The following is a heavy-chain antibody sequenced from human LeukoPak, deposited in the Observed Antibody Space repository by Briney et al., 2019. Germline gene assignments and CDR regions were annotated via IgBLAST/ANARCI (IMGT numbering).Heavy chain of an antibody. CDR2: INHSGST. CDR1: GGSFSGYY. V-gene: IGHV4-34*01. D-gene: IGHD5-18*01. CDR3: ARARARGYSYGFGIYYFDY. Sequence: SETLSLTCAVYGGSFSGYYWSWIRQPPGKGLEWIGEINHSGSTNYNPSLKSRVTISVDTSKNQFSLKLSSVTAADTAVYYCARARARGYSYGFGIYYFDYWDQGTLVTVSS. J-gene: IGHJ4*02.